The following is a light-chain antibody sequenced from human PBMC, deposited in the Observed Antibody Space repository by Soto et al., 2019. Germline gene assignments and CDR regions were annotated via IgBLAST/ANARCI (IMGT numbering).Light chain of an antibody. CDR3: QQYNNWPPLYT. Sequence: EIVMTQSPATLSVSPGERATLSCRASQSVSSNLAWYQQKPGQAPRLLIYGASTRATGIPARFSGSGSGTEFTLTISSLQSEDFAVYYCQQYNNWPPLYTFGQVTTLEIK. CDR1: QSVSSN. CDR2: GAS. V-gene: IGKV3-15*01. J-gene: IGKJ2*01.